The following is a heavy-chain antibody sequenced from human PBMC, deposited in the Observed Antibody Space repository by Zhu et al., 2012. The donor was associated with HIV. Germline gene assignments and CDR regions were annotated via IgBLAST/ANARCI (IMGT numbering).Heavy chain of an antibody. CDR1: GYSISSGYY. CDR2: IYHSGST. J-gene: IGHJ4*02. Sequence: QVQLQESVPGLVKPSETLSLTCEVSGYSISSGYYWGWIRQPPGKGLEWIGSIYHSGSTYYNPALKSRVTISVDTSKNQFSLKLSSVTAADTAVYYCARRPGRGTTMVHPFDYWGQGTLVTVSS. V-gene: IGHV4-38-2*01. D-gene: IGHD5-18*01. CDR3: ARRPGRGTTMVHPFDY.